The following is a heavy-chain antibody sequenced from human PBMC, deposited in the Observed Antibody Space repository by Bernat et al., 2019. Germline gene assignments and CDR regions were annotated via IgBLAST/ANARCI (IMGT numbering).Heavy chain of an antibody. Sequence: QVQLVQSGAEVKKPGASVKVSCKASGYTFTSYYMHWVQQAPGQGLEWMGIINPSGGSTSYAQKFQGRVTMTRDTSTSTVYMELSSLRSEDTAVYYCASAGSRNLDYWGQGTLVTVSS. V-gene: IGHV1-46*01. CDR3: ASAGSRNLDY. J-gene: IGHJ4*02. CDR2: INPSGGST. D-gene: IGHD2-15*01. CDR1: GYTFTSYY.